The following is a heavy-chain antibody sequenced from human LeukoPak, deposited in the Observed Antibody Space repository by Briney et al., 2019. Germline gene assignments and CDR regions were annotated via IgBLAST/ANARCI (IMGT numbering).Heavy chain of an antibody. J-gene: IGHJ4*02. CDR3: ARGAWATRLGS. V-gene: IGHV4-34*01. D-gene: IGHD2-15*01. Sequence: SETLSLTCAVYGESLNSYYWSWVRQPPGEGLEWIGEIYESGTTKYDPSLKSRVTISMVPSKQQFSLSLNSVTAADTAVYYCARGAWATRLGSWGLGTPVIVSS. CDR1: GESLNSYY. CDR2: IYESGTT.